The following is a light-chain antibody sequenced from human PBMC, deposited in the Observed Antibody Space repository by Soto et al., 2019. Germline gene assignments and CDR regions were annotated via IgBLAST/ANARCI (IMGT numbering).Light chain of an antibody. Sequence: DIQIAQSPSSLYASVGDRVTITCRASQSISSYLKWYQQKPGKAPKLLIYAASRLQSGVPSRFSGSGSGTDFTLTISSLQPEDFATYDCQQSYSTLWTFGQGTKVDIK. J-gene: IGKJ1*01. CDR1: QSISSY. V-gene: IGKV1-39*01. CDR2: AAS. CDR3: QQSYSTLWT.